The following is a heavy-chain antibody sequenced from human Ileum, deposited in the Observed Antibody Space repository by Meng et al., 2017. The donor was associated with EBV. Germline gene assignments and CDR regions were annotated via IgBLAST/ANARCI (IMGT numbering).Heavy chain of an antibody. J-gene: IGHJ4*02. CDR1: GGSVSSGGNY. D-gene: IGHD6-19*01. Sequence: QVQLEEVGPGLVKPSETLSLTCSVSGGSVSSGGNYWSWIRQPPGKGLEWIGYIYNSGSTNYNPSLKSRVTISVDTSKNQFSLKLSSVTAADTAVYYCARDGYSSGSDWGQGTLVTVSS. CDR2: IYNSGST. CDR3: ARDGYSSGSD. V-gene: IGHV4-61*08.